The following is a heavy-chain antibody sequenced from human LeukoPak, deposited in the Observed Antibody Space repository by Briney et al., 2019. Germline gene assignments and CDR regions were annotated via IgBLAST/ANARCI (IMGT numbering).Heavy chain of an antibody. CDR1: GFSFNNYW. J-gene: IGHJ4*02. CDR3: ARDYDFWSGYLDY. CDR2: IKQDGSEK. D-gene: IGHD3-3*01. V-gene: IGHV3-7*05. Sequence: SGGSLILSCAVSGFSFNNYWMSWVRQAPGKGLEWVANIKQDGSEKYYVDSVKGRFSISRDNAKNSLYLQMNSLRAEDTAVYYCARDYDFWSGYLDYWGQGTLVTVSS.